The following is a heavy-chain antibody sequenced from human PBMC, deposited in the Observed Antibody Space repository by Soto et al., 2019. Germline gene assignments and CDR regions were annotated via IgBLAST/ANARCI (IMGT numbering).Heavy chain of an antibody. D-gene: IGHD5-12*01. Sequence: GASVKVSCKASGGTFSSYAISWVRQAPGQGLEWMGWINPNSGGTNYAQKFQGRVTMTRDTSISTAYMELSRLRSDDTAVYYCARGNSGYAESDYWGQGTLVTVSS. CDR3: ARGNSGYAESDY. J-gene: IGHJ4*02. CDR2: INPNSGGT. V-gene: IGHV1-2*02. CDR1: GGTFSSYA.